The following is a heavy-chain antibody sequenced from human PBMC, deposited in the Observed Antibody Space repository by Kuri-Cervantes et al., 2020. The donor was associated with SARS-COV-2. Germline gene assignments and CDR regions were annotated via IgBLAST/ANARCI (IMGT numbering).Heavy chain of an antibody. D-gene: IGHD3-3*01. V-gene: IGHV4-34*01. Sequence: SQTLSLTCAVYGGSFSGYYWAWIRQPPGKGLEWIGTIYYSGSTYYNPSLKRRVTKSIDTSKSQFSLKLSSVTAADTAVYYCARQMMSSITIFGVVITRNWFDPWGQGTLVTVSS. J-gene: IGHJ5*02. CDR1: GGSFSGYY. CDR3: ARQMMSSITIFGVVITRNWFDP. CDR2: IYYSGST.